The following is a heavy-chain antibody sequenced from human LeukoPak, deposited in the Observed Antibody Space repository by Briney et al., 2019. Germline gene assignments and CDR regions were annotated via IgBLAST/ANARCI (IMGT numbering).Heavy chain of an antibody. V-gene: IGHV4-59*01. Sequence: SETLSLTCTVSGGSISSYYWNWIRQPPGKGLEWIGYIYSSGNTNYNPSLKSRVTISVDTSKNQFSLKLSSVTAADTAVYYCARGVDSSGWYGFYFDYWGQGTLVTVSS. CDR3: ARGVDSSGWYGFYFDY. CDR1: GGSISSYY. CDR2: IYSSGNT. J-gene: IGHJ4*02. D-gene: IGHD6-19*01.